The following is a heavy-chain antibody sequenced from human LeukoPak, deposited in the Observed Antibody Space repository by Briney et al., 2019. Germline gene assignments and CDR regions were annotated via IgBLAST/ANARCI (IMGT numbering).Heavy chain of an antibody. V-gene: IGHV3-30-3*01. D-gene: IGHD3-10*01. J-gene: IGHJ4*02. Sequence: SGGSLRLSCAASGFTFSNYAMHWVRQPPGQGLEWVAIISYDGTNKYYADSVKGRFTISRDNSKKTLYLQMNSLRPEDTAVYYCARDSEGVRGVMTYWGQGTLVTVSS. CDR3: ARDSEGVRGVMTY. CDR1: GFTFSNYA. CDR2: ISYDGTNK.